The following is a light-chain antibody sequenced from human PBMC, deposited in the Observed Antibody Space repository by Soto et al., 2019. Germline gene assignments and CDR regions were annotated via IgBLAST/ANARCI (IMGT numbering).Light chain of an antibody. CDR3: QQRSSLVT. CDR2: DAS. Sequence: EIVLTQSPATLSLSPGERATLSCRASQSVSSFLAWYQQKPGQAPRLLIYDASNRATGTPARFSGSGSGTDFTLTISSLEPEDFAIYYCQQRSSLVTFGGGTKVEIK. J-gene: IGKJ4*01. V-gene: IGKV3-11*01. CDR1: QSVSSF.